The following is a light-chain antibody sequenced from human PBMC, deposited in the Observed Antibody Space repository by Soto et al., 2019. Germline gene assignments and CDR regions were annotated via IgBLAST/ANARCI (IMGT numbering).Light chain of an antibody. CDR2: GAS. CDR3: QQYNDWPPLS. J-gene: IGKJ4*01. Sequence: EIVMTQSPATLSVSPGERATLPCRASQSVSSNLAWYQQKPGQAPRLLIYGASTRVTGISARFSGSGSGTEFTLTISSLQSEDFAIYYCQQYNDWPPLSFGGGTKVEIK. V-gene: IGKV3-15*01. CDR1: QSVSSN.